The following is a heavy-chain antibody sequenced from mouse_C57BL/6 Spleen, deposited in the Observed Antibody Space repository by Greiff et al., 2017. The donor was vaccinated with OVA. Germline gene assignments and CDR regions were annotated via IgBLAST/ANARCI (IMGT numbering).Heavy chain of an antibody. D-gene: IGHD2-4*01. Sequence: EVKLMESGGGLVKPGGSLKLSCAASGFTFSSYAMSWVRQTPEKSLEGVAPISYGGSYLFYPDNVKGRFTISRDNAKNNLYLQMSHLKSEDTAMYYCARDGDYDVPFAYWGQGTLVTVSA. CDR1: GFTFSSYA. CDR3: ARDGDYDVPFAY. V-gene: IGHV5-4*01. CDR2: ISYGGSYL. J-gene: IGHJ3*01.